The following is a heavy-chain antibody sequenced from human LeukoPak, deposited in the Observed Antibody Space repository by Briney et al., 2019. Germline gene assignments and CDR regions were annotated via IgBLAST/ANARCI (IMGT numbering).Heavy chain of an antibody. D-gene: IGHD4-17*01. V-gene: IGHV3-21*01. CDR3: ARDSYGDYGFDY. Sequence: GGSLRLSCAASGFTFSSYSMNWVRQAPGKGLEWVSSISSSSYIYYADSVKGRFTISRDNAKNSLYLQMNSLRAEDTAVYYCARDSYGDYGFDYWGQGTLVTVSS. J-gene: IGHJ4*02. CDR1: GFTFSSYS. CDR2: ISSSSYI.